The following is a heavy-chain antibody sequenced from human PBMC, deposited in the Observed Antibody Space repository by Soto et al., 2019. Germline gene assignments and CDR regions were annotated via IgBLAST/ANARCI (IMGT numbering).Heavy chain of an antibody. D-gene: IGHD4-17*01. J-gene: IGHJ4*02. Sequence: QVQLVESGGGVVQPGRSLRLSCAASGFSFSSYAMHWVRQAPGKGLEWVAVISYDGSNKYYADSVKGRFTISRDNSKNTLYLQMYSLRAEDTAMYYCARGDYGDYVPPDYWGQGTLVTVSS. CDR3: ARGDYGDYVPPDY. V-gene: IGHV3-30-3*01. CDR1: GFSFSSYA. CDR2: ISYDGSNK.